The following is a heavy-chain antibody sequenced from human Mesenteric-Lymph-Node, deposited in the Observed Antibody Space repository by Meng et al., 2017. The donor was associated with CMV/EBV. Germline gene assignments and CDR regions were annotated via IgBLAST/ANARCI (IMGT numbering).Heavy chain of an antibody. Sequence: GESLKISCAASGFTFSSYWMSWVRQAPGKGLEWVANIKDDGSEKYYVDSVKGRFTIARDHAKNSVYLQMSSLTAEDSAVYYCARDGGDTALGSHYYYYEGMDVWGQGTTVTVSS. J-gene: IGHJ6*02. D-gene: IGHD5-18*01. CDR1: GFTFSSYW. V-gene: IGHV3-7*01. CDR2: IKDDGSEK. CDR3: ARDGGDTALGSHYYYYEGMDV.